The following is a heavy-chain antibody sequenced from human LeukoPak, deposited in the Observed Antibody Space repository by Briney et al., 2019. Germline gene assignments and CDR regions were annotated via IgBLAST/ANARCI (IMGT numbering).Heavy chain of an antibody. D-gene: IGHD2-2*01. Sequence: GGSLRLSCAASGFTFSSYSMNWVRQAPGKGLEWVSSISSSSSYIYYADSVKGRFTVSRDNAKNSLYLQMNSLRAEDTAVYYCAREGPAANNWFDPWGQGTLVTVSS. V-gene: IGHV3-21*01. CDR3: AREGPAANNWFDP. J-gene: IGHJ5*02. CDR2: ISSSSSYI. CDR1: GFTFSSYS.